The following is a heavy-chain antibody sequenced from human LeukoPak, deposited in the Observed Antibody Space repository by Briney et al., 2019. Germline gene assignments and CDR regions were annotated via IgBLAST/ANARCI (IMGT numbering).Heavy chain of an antibody. V-gene: IGHV1-2*02. CDR1: GYTFTDYY. J-gene: IGHJ4*02. D-gene: IGHD2-15*01. Sequence: ASVKVSCMASGYTFTDYYMHWVRQAPGQGLEWMGWINPNSGGTNYAQKFQGRVAMARDTSISTAYLELSRLRSDDTAIYYCERGYCSAGSCTLLDYWGQGTLVTVSS. CDR2: INPNSGGT. CDR3: ERGYCSAGSCTLLDY.